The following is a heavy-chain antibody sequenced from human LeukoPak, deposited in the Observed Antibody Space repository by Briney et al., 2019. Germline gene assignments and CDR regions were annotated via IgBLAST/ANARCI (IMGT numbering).Heavy chain of an antibody. CDR1: GFTFSSYW. CDR3: ARIPRGGPQQLDIFDY. Sequence: GGSLRLSCAASGFTFSSYWMSWVRQAPGKGLEWVANIKQDGSEKYYVDSVKGRFTISRDNAKNSLYLQMNSLRAEDTAVYYCARIPRGGPQQLDIFDYWGQGTLVTVSS. CDR2: IKQDGSEK. J-gene: IGHJ4*02. V-gene: IGHV3-7*01. D-gene: IGHD6-13*01.